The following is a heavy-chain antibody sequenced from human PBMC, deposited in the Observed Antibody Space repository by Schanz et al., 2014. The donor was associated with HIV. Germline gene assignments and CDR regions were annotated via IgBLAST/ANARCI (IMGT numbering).Heavy chain of an antibody. CDR3: AKDDQQFAY. V-gene: IGHV3-33*06. J-gene: IGHJ4*02. CDR1: GFTFSSSG. Sequence: QVQLVESGGGVVQPGRSLRLSCTASGFTFSSSGMHWVRQAPGKGLEWVAAMWYDESHKGYADSVKGRFTISRDNSKNTLYLQMNSLRAEDTAVYYCAKDDQQFAYWGQGTLVTVSS. D-gene: IGHD6-6*01. CDR2: MWYDESHK.